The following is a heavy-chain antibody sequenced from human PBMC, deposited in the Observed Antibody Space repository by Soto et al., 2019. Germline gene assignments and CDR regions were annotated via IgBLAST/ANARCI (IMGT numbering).Heavy chain of an antibody. Sequence: SETLSLTCTVSGGSISSYYWSWIRQPPGKGLEWIGYIYYSGSTNYNPSLKSRVTISVDTSKNQFSLKLSSVTAADTAVYYCATRLVPAAMWGRADYYYYGMDVWGQGTTVTVSS. CDR3: ATRLVPAAMWGRADYYYYGMDV. CDR1: GGSISSYY. D-gene: IGHD2-2*01. V-gene: IGHV4-59*01. J-gene: IGHJ6*02. CDR2: IYYSGST.